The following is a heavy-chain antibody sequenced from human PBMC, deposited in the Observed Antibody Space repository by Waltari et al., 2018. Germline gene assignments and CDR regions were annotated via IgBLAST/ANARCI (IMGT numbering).Heavy chain of an antibody. CDR1: GFTFSSYG. Sequence: QVQLVESGGGVVQPGGSLRLSCAASGFTFSSYGMHWVRQAPGKGLEWVAFIRYDGRNKYYADSVKGRFTISRDNSKNTLYLQMNSLRAEDTAVYYCAKTGRIAARQYFDYWGQGTLVTVSS. CDR3: AKTGRIAARQYFDY. D-gene: IGHD6-6*01. V-gene: IGHV3-30*02. J-gene: IGHJ4*02. CDR2: IRYDGRNK.